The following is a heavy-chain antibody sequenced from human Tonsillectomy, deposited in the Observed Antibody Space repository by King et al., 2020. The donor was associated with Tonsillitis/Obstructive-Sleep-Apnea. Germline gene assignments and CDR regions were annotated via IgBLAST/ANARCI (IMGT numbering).Heavy chain of an antibody. CDR3: AKDRIALTGTSLVN. J-gene: IGHJ4*02. Sequence: VQLVESGGGLVQPGGSLRLSCAASGFTFSSYAMNWVRQAPGKGLEGVSGISGSGGSSYYAYSVKSRLTISRDTSKNTLYLQMNSLRAEDTAVYYCAKDRIALTGTSLVNWGQGTLVTVSS. CDR2: ISGSGGSS. D-gene: IGHD1-20*01. CDR1: GFTFSSYA. V-gene: IGHV3-23*04.